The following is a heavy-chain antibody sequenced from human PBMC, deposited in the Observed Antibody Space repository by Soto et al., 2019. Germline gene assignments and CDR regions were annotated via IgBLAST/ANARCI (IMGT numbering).Heavy chain of an antibody. D-gene: IGHD4-17*01. J-gene: IGHJ3*02. V-gene: IGHV3-30*18. CDR2: ISYDGSNK. Sequence: QVQLVESGGGVVQPGRSLRLSCAASGFTFSSYGMHWVRQAPGKGLEWVAVISYDGSNKYYADSVKGRFTISRDNSKNTLYLQINSLRAEDTAVYYCANLFGDYRWDAFDIWGQGTMVTVSS. CDR3: ANLFGDYRWDAFDI. CDR1: GFTFSSYG.